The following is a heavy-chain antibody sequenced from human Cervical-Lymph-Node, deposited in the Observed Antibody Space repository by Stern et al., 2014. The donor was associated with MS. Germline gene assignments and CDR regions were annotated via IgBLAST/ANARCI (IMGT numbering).Heavy chain of an antibody. CDR3: APDVTESRFGMDV. Sequence: ESGPTLVKPTQTLTLTCTFSGLSLSTSEVAVGWIRQPPGKALEWLGLLYWNDDKDYSPSLKGRLHITKDTSRKQVGPPIPKMAPVETGKYYCAPDVTESRFGMDVWAKGPRSPSH. CDR2: LYWNDDK. CDR1: GLSLSTSEVA. V-gene: IGHV2-5*01. J-gene: IGHJ6*02. D-gene: IGHD3-16*01.